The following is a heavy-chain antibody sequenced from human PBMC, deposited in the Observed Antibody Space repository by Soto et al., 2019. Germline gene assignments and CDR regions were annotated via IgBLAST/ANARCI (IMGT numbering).Heavy chain of an antibody. CDR3: AKDRGFDFDPPRYYYSGMDV. D-gene: IGHD5-12*01. CDR2: ISYDGSNK. Sequence: QVQLVESGGGVVQPGRSLRLSCAVSRFTIKTYGMHWVRQAPGKGLEWVAVISYDGSNKYYADSVKGRFTISRDKSKNSLYLQMNSLTREDTAVYYCAKDRGFDFDPPRYYYSGMDVWGQGTTVTVSS. V-gene: IGHV3-30*18. CDR1: RFTIKTYG. J-gene: IGHJ6*02.